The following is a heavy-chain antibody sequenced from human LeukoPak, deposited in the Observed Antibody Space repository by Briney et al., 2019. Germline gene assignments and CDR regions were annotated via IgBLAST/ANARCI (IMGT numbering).Heavy chain of an antibody. Sequence: ASVKVSCKASGYTFTSYGINWVRQAPGQGLEWMGWVSAYNGYTNYAQNLRGRVTMTADTSTSTAYMELRSLRSDDTAVYYCARGRGFCTNGVCYWEDYMGVWGKGTTVTVSS. CDR2: VSAYNGYT. J-gene: IGHJ6*03. D-gene: IGHD2-8*01. CDR3: ARGRGFCTNGVCYWEDYMGV. CDR1: GYTFTSYG. V-gene: IGHV1-18*01.